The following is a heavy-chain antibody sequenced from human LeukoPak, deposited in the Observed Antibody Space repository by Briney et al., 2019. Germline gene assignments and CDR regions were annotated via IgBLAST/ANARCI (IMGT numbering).Heavy chain of an antibody. V-gene: IGHV3-23*01. CDR3: ASHRYDHDTSGYCGVLDY. J-gene: IGHJ4*02. CDR2: LSGSGGRT. Sequence: GESLRLSCATSGFTFSNYAMSWVRQAPGNGREWVSGLSGSGGRTDYADSVKGRFTISRDNSKNTLYLQMNSLRVEDTAVYYCASHRYDHDTSGYCGVLDYWGQGTLVTVSS. D-gene: IGHD3-22*01. CDR1: GFTFSNYA.